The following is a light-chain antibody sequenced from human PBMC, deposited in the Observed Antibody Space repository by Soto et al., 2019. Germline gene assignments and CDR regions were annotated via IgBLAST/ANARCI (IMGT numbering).Light chain of an antibody. J-gene: IGLJ1*01. Sequence: QSVLTQPPSASGSPGQSVTISCTGTSSDVGGYKYVSWYQQYPGKAPKLMIYAANKRPSGVPDRFSGSKSGNTASLTVSGLQAEDESDYYCSSYAGSNNYVFGTGTKVTVL. CDR2: AAN. CDR1: SSDVGGYKY. V-gene: IGLV2-8*01. CDR3: SSYAGSNNYV.